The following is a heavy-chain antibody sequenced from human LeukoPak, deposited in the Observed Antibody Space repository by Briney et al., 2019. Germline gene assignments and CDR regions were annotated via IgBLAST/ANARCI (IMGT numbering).Heavy chain of an antibody. J-gene: IGHJ6*02. CDR1: GFTFSSYW. D-gene: IGHD5-18*01. V-gene: IGHV3-7*01. CDR2: IKQDGSEK. CDR3: AREGGGYSYGYPGFPHYYGMDV. Sequence: GSLRLSCAASGFTFSSYWMSWVRQAPGKGLEWVANIKQDGSEKYYVDSVKGRFTISRDNAKNSLYLQMNSLRAEDTDVYYCAREGGGYSYGYPGFPHYYGMDVWGQGTTVTVSS.